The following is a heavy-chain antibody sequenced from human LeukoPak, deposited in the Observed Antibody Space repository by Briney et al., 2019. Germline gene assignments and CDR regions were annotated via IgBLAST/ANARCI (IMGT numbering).Heavy chain of an antibody. J-gene: IGHJ6*04. D-gene: IGHD3-10*01. CDR2: ISAYNGNR. V-gene: IGHV1-18*04. Sequence: GASVTVSCKASGYTFTSYGFSRVRQAPGQGLEWMGWISAYNGNRNYAQKLQGRVTITTDTSTSTAYMELRSLRSDDTAVYYCARGGRFGELSRLYGMDVWGKGTTVTVSP. CDR1: GYTFTSYG. CDR3: ARGGRFGELSRLYGMDV.